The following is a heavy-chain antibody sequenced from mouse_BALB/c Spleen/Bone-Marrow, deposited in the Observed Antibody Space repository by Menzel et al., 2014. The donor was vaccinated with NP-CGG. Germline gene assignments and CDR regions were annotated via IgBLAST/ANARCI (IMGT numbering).Heavy chain of an antibody. Sequence: VMLVESGPGLVAPSQSLSITCTVSGFSLTSYGVHWVRQPPGKGLEWLGVIWAGGSTNYNSALMSRLSISKDNSKSRVFLKMNSLQTDDTAMYYCARDSGYDWYFDVWGAGTTVTVSS. CDR1: GFSLTSYG. CDR2: IWAGGST. V-gene: IGHV2-9*02. D-gene: IGHD2-2*01. CDR3: ARDSGYDWYFDV. J-gene: IGHJ1*01.